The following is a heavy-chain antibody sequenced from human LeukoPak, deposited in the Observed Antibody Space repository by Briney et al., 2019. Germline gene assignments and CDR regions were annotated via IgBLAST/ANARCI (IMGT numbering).Heavy chain of an antibody. D-gene: IGHD3-10*01. Sequence: GGSLSLSCAASTFTVSSIYMSWDRQAPGKGREWVSVTYSGGSTYYPDSVKGRFTISRDNSKNTLYLKMNGLRAENTAVYYGARGPRVRGVIGGRYYSGMDVWGKGTTVTVSS. V-gene: IGHV3-53*01. CDR1: TFTVSSIY. J-gene: IGHJ6*04. CDR2: TYSGGST. CDR3: ARGPRVRGVIGGRYYSGMDV.